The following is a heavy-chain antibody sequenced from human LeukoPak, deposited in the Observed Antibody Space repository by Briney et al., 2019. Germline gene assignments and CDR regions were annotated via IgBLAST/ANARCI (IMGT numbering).Heavy chain of an antibody. Sequence: ASVKVSCKASGYTFSSYDINWVRQATGQGLEWMGWMNPNSGNTGYAQKFQGRVTMTRNTSISTAYMELRSLRSEDTAVYYCARGDYYGSPKVVAAWGQGTLVTVSS. CDR2: MNPNSGNT. CDR3: ARGDYYGSPKVVAA. CDR1: GYTFSSYD. V-gene: IGHV1-8*01. D-gene: IGHD3-10*01. J-gene: IGHJ5*02.